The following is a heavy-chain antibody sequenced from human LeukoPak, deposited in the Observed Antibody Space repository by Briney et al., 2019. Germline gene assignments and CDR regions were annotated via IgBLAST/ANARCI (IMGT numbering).Heavy chain of an antibody. CDR2: VRPRANNFAT. V-gene: IGHV3-73*01. J-gene: IGHJ4*02. Sequence: GGSLKLSCAASGFTFSASHIHGIRQAYGKGLKWVGHVRPRANNFATAYAASVKGRFTISRDDSKNTADLQMNSLKTEDTAVYYCTRQGPNINDDFGFWGQGTLVTVSS. CDR3: TRQGPNINDDFGF. D-gene: IGHD2-8*01. CDR1: GFTFSASH.